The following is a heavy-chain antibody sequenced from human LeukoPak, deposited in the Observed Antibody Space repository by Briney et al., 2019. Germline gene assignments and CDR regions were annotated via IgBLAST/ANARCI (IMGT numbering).Heavy chain of an antibody. CDR2: IRSKASGGTT. CDR3: TRGARLIDY. J-gene: IGHJ4*02. V-gene: IGHV3-49*04. Sequence: PGGSLRLSCTASGFTFSSYAMSWVRQAPGKGLEWVGFIRSKASGGTTEYAASVNAAFTISRDDSKSIAYLQMNSLKTEDTAVYYCTRGARLIDYWGQGTLVTVSA. CDR1: GFTFSSYA.